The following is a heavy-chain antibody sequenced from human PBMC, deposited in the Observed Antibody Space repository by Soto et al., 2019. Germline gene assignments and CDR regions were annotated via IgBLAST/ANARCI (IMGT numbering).Heavy chain of an antibody. J-gene: IGHJ4*02. V-gene: IGHV1-69*13. D-gene: IGHD3-3*01. CDR1: GGTFSSYA. CDR3: ARDRYDFWSGYGNYFDY. Sequence: ASVKVSCKASGGTFSSYAISWVRQAPGQGLEWMGGIIPIFGTANYAQKFQGRVTITADESTSTAYMELSSLRSEDTAVYFCARDRYDFWSGYGNYFDYWGQGTLVTIS. CDR2: IIPIFGTA.